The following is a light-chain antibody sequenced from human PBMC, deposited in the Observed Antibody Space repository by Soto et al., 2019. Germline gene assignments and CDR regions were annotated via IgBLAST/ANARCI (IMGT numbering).Light chain of an antibody. Sequence: EIVLTQSPATLSLSPGERATLSCRASQSVSSNLAWYQQKPDQAPRLFIYDASNRATGIPARFSGSGSGTGFPLNHRSPEPGDFAVYYCQQRDTFGLGTKLEIK. CDR1: QSVSSN. CDR3: QQRDT. J-gene: IGKJ2*01. V-gene: IGKV3-11*01. CDR2: DAS.